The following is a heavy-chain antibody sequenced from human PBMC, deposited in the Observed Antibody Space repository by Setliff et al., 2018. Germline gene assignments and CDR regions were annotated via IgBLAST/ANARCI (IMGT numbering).Heavy chain of an antibody. Sequence: LSLTCTVSGGSISSGGYYWSWIRQHPGKGLEWIGYIYYSGAADYSPSLKSRVTLSVDTSKNQFSLKLTSVTAADTAVYYCARGGTFRYFDYWGQGTPVTVSS. CDR1: GGSISSGGYY. CDR2: IYYSGAA. CDR3: ARGGTFRYFDY. J-gene: IGHJ4*02. V-gene: IGHV4-31*03. D-gene: IGHD5-12*01.